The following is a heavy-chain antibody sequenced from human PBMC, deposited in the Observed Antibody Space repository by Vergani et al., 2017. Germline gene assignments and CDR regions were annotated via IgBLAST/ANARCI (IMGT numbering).Heavy chain of an antibody. CDR1: GFTFSSYA. V-gene: IGHV3-23*01. D-gene: IGHD2-2*01. CDR2: ISGSGGTT. J-gene: IGHJ4*02. Sequence: EEQLLESGGGLVQPGGSLRLYCAASGFTFSSYAMSWVRQAPGKGLEWVSGISGSGGTTYYADSVRGRVTISRDNSKNTLYLQMNSLRADDTAVYYCAKELVPAAWNFDYWGQGNLVTVSS. CDR3: AKELVPAAWNFDY.